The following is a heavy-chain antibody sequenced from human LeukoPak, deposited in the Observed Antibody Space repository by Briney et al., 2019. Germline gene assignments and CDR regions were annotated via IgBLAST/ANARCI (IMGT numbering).Heavy chain of an antibody. D-gene: IGHD4-17*01. V-gene: IGHV4-61*02. CDR2: IYTSGST. CDR3: ARGHTDYGDYNY. Sequence: SQTLSLTCTVSGNSISSGDYYWSWIRQPAGKGLEWIGRIYTSGSTTYNPSLKSRVTISGDTSENQFSLRLSSVTAADTAVYYCARGHTDYGDYNYWGQGTLVTVSS. CDR1: GNSISSGDYY. J-gene: IGHJ4*02.